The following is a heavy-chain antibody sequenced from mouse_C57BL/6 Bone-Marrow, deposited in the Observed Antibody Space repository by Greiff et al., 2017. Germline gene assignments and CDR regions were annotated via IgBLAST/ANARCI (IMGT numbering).Heavy chain of an antibody. D-gene: IGHD2-1*01. CDR3: ARFGNHGGFAY. CDR2: ISYSGST. CDR1: GYSITSGYD. V-gene: IGHV3-1*01. Sequence: EVQGVESGPGMVKPSQSLSLTCTVTGYSITSGYDWHWIRHFPGNKLEWMGYISYSGSTNYNPSLKSRISITHDTSKNHFFLKLNSVTTEDTATYYCARFGNHGGFAYWGQGTLVTVSA. J-gene: IGHJ3*01.